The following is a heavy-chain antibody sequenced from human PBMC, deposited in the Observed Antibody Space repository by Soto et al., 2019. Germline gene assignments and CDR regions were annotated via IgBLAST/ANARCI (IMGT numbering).Heavy chain of an antibody. CDR2: MNPNSGNT. D-gene: IGHD5-12*01. J-gene: IGHJ4*02. CDR3: ARGGYSGYDFDY. V-gene: IGHV1-8*01. Sequence: ASVKVSCKASGYTFTIYDINWVRQATGQGLEWMGWMNPNSGNTGYAQKFQGWVTMTRDTSISTAYMELSRLRSDDTAVYYCARGGYSGYDFDYWGQGTLVTVSS. CDR1: GYTFTIYD.